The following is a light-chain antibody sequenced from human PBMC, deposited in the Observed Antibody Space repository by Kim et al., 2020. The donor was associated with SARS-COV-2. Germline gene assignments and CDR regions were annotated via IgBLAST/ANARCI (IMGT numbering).Light chain of an antibody. CDR1: QSVSSN. J-gene: IGKJ4*01. CDR3: QQYSHWPLT. V-gene: IGKV3-15*01. Sequence: EIVMTQSPATLSVSPGERATLSCRASQSVSSNLAWYLQKPGQAPRLLIYGASTRATGIPGRFSGSGSGTEFTLTISSLQSEDFAVYYCQQYSHWPLTFGGGTKVDIK. CDR2: GAS.